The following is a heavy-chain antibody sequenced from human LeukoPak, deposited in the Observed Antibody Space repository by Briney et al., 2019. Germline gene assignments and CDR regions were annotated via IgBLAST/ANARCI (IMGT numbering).Heavy chain of an antibody. CDR2: GFASGST. J-gene: IGHJ4*02. Sequence: SETLSLTCTVSGGSISSFYWSWIRQPAGKGLEWIGRGFASGSTIYNPSLKSRVTISVDESKNQFSLELKSVTAADTAVYYCARHDYSNYVRHWGQGTLFTVSS. CDR1: GGSISSFY. V-gene: IGHV4-4*07. CDR3: ARHDYSNYVRH. D-gene: IGHD4-11*01.